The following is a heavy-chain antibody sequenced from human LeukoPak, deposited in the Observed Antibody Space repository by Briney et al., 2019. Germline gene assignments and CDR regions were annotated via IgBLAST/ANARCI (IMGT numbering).Heavy chain of an antibody. CDR3: SRNGLVDFDY. Sequence: GGSLRLSCTTSGFAFDDFAMSWVRQPAGKGLEWGGFIRRRAYGGAAEYAASVKGRFIISRDDSKGIAYLQMNGLKTEDTAVYYCSRNGLVDFDYWGQGSRVIVSP. V-gene: IGHV3-49*04. CDR1: GFAFDDFA. CDR2: IRRRAYGGAA. J-gene: IGHJ4*02.